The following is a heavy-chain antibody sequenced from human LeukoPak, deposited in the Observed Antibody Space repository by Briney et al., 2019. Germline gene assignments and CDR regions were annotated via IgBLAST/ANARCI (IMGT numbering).Heavy chain of an antibody. V-gene: IGHV3-23*01. CDR2: ISDSGGST. CDR1: GFTFSSYG. Sequence: GGSLRLSCAASGFTFSSYGMSWVRQAPGKGLEWVSAISDSGGSTYYADSVKGRFTISRDNSKNTLYLQMNSLRAEDTALYYCAKDQGPFAVVPEYWGQGTLVTVSS. J-gene: IGHJ4*02. D-gene: IGHD2-15*01. CDR3: AKDQGPFAVVPEY.